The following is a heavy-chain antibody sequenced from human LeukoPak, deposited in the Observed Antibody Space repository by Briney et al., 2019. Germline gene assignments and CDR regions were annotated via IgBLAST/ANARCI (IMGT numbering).Heavy chain of an antibody. V-gene: IGHV3-30*02. CDR2: IRYDGNNK. J-gene: IGHJ4*02. CDR3: ARDSGGWYPFDY. Sequence: GGSLRLSCAASGFTFSSYGMHWVRQAPGKGLEWVAFIRYDGNNKYYADSVKGRFTISRDNAKNSLYLQMNSLRAEDTAVYYCARDSGGWYPFDYWGQGTLVTVSS. CDR1: GFTFSSYG. D-gene: IGHD6-19*01.